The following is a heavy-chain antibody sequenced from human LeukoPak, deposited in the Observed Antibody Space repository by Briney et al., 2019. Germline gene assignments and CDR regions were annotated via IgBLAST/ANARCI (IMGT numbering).Heavy chain of an antibody. CDR1: GFTFDDYA. CDR2: ISGDGGST. D-gene: IGHD6-13*01. V-gene: IGHV3-43*02. J-gene: IGHJ4*02. CDR3: AKGIAAAGYFDY. Sequence: GGSLRLSCAASGFTFDDYAMHWVRQAPGKGLEWVSLISGDGGSTYYADSVKGRLTISRDNSKNSLYLQMNSLRTEDTALYYCAKGIAAAGYFDYWGQGTLVTVSS.